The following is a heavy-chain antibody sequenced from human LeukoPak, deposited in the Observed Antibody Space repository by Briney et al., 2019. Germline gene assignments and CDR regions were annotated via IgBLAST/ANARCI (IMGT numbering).Heavy chain of an antibody. CDR1: GFTVSSNY. J-gene: IGHJ4*02. CDR2: VYSGGST. V-gene: IGHV3-53*01. D-gene: IGHD6-13*01. Sequence: GGSLRLSCAASGFTVSSNYMSWVRQAPGKGLEWVSVVYSGGSTYYADSVKGRFTISRDNSKNTLYLQMNSLRAEDTAVYYCAKDLGGSSWPSFGYWGQGTLVTVSS. CDR3: AKDLGGSSWPSFGY.